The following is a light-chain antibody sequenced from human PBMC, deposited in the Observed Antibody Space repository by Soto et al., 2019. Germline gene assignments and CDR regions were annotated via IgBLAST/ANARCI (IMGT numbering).Light chain of an antibody. CDR1: QGIDSS. Sequence: ILLTQSPSSLSASVEDRVTITFRASQGIDSSFAWYQQKPGKAPKLLIYAASSLQSGVPSRFSGSGSGTDFTLTISSLQPEDFATYYCQQLHDYPITFGQGTRRRL. J-gene: IGKJ5*01. CDR3: QQLHDYPIT. CDR2: AAS. V-gene: IGKV1-9*01.